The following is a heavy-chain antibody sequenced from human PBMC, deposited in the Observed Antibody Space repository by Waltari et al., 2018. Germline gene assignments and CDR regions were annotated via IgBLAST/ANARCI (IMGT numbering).Heavy chain of an antibody. D-gene: IGHD1-26*01. CDR3: ALDTIVGATGFFDY. V-gene: IGHV4-38-2*02. Sequence: QVQLQESGPGLVKPSETLSLTCTVSGYSISSGYYWGWIRQPPGQGLEWIGSIYHSGRTNYNPSLKSRVTISVDTSKNQFSLKLSSVTAADTAVYYCALDTIVGATGFFDYWGQGTLVTVSS. CDR1: GYSISSGYY. CDR2: IYHSGRT. J-gene: IGHJ4*02.